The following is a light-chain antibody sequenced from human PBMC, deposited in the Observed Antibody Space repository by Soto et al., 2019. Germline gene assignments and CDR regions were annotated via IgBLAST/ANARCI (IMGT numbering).Light chain of an antibody. Sequence: QSVLTQPPSVSGAPGQRGTISFTGSSSNIGARYDVHWYQQLPGTAPKLLIYGNSNRPSGVPDRFSGSKSGTSASLAITGLRAEDEADYYCQSYDSSLSGWVFGGGTKLTVL. CDR2: GNS. CDR1: SSNIGARYD. CDR3: QSYDSSLSGWV. J-gene: IGLJ3*02. V-gene: IGLV1-40*01.